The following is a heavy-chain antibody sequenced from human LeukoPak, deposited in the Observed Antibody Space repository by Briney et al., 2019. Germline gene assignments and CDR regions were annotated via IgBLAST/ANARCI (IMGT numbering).Heavy chain of an antibody. Sequence: ASVNVSCKVSGYTLTELSMHWVRQAPGKGLEWMGGFDPEDGETIYAQKFQGRVTMTEDTSTDTAYMELSSLRPEDTAVYYCATGVSLGYGSGSYYDYWGQGTLVTVSS. CDR1: GYTLTELS. V-gene: IGHV1-24*01. CDR3: ATGVSLGYGSGSYYDY. D-gene: IGHD3-10*01. CDR2: FDPEDGET. J-gene: IGHJ4*02.